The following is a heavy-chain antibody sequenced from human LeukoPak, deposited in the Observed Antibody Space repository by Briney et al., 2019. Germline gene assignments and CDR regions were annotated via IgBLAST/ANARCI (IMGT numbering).Heavy chain of an antibody. J-gene: IGHJ4*02. CDR2: IIPIFGTA. Sequence: SVKVSCKASGGTFSSYAISWVRRAPGQGLEWMGGIIPIFGTANYAQKFQGRVTITADESTSTAYMELSSLRSEDTAVYYCARGGIYSNYPDYWGQGTLVTVSS. CDR1: GGTFSSYA. V-gene: IGHV1-69*13. D-gene: IGHD4-11*01. CDR3: ARGGIYSNYPDY.